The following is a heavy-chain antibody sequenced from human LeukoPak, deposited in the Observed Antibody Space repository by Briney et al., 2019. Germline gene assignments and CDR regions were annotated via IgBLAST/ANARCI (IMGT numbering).Heavy chain of an antibody. D-gene: IGHD5-18*01. CDR3: ARHRGYNYGPIDY. J-gene: IGHJ4*02. V-gene: IGHV4-39*01. CDR2: IYYGGSV. Sequence: SETLSLTCTVSGGSISSSGYYWGWIRQPPGKGLEWIGSIYYGGSVYYNPSLKGRVTISVDTSNNQFSLSLSSVTAADTAVYYCARHRGYNYGPIDYWGQGTLVTVSS. CDR1: GGSISSSGYY.